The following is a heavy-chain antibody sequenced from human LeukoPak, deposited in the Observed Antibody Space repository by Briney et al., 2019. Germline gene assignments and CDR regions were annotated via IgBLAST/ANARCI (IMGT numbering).Heavy chain of an antibody. CDR3: ARQRDTMVRGGGNWFDH. J-gene: IGHJ5*02. Sequence: SETLSLTCTVSGGSISSGGYYWSWIRQHPGKGLEWIVYIYYSGSTYYNPSLKSRVTISVDTSKNQFSLKLSSVTAADTAVYYCARQRDTMVRGGGNWFDHWGQGTLVTVSS. CDR2: IYYSGST. V-gene: IGHV4-31*03. D-gene: IGHD3-10*01. CDR1: GGSISSGGYY.